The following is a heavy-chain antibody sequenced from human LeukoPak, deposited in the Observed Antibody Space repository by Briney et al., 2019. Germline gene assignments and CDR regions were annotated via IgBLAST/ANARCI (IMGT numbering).Heavy chain of an antibody. D-gene: IGHD3-9*01. CDR2: INHSGST. CDR1: GGSFSGYY. Sequence: SETLSLTCAVYGGSFSGYYWSWIRQPPGKGLEWIGEINHSGSTNYDPSLKSRATISVDTSKNQFSLKLSSVTAADTAVYYCARTSYYDILTGQGGREPSRIDYWGQGTLVTVSS. V-gene: IGHV4-34*01. J-gene: IGHJ4*02. CDR3: ARTSYYDILTGQGGREPSRIDY.